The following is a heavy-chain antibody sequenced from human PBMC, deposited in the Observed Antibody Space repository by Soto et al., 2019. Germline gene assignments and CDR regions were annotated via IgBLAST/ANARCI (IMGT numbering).Heavy chain of an antibody. D-gene: IGHD3-3*01. Sequence: ASVKVSCKASGYTFTSYGISWVRQAPGQGLEWMGWISAYNGNTNYAQKLQGRVTTTTDTSTSTAYMELRSLRSDDTAVYYCARVNYDFWSGSYNWFDPWGQGSLVTVSS. J-gene: IGHJ5*02. V-gene: IGHV1-18*01. CDR3: ARVNYDFWSGSYNWFDP. CDR2: ISAYNGNT. CDR1: GYTFTSYG.